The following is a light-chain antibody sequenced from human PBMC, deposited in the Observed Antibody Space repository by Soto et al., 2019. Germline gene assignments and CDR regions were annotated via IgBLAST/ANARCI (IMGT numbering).Light chain of an antibody. CDR1: QGISNY. J-gene: IGKJ5*01. V-gene: IGKV1-27*01. CDR3: QQSYGTPIT. CDR2: AAS. Sequence: DIHMTQSPSSLSASVGARVTITCQASQGISNYLAWYQQKPGKVPKLLIYAASTLQSGVPSRFSGSGSGTDFTLTITSLQPEDFATYYCQQSYGTPITFGQGTRLEIK.